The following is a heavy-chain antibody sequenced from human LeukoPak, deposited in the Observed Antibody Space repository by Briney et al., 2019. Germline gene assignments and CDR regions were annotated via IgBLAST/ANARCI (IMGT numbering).Heavy chain of an antibody. CDR1: GSTFSSYW. V-gene: IGHV3-7*01. D-gene: IGHD1-26*01. Sequence: GGSLRLTCAASGSTFSSYWMSWVRQAPGKGLEWVANIKEDGSEKRDVDSVKGRFTISRDNAKNSLYLQMNSLRVEDTAVYYCVRDKLVGPSRLDHWGQGTLVTVSS. CDR2: IKEDGSEK. CDR3: VRDKLVGPSRLDH. J-gene: IGHJ4*02.